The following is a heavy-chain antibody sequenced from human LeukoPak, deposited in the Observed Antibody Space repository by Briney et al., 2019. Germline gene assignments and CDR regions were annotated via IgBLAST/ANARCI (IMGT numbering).Heavy chain of an antibody. V-gene: IGHV1-18*01. CDR2: IIPILGIA. CDR1: GYTFTSYG. D-gene: IGHD3-3*01. Sequence: ASVKVSCKASGYTFTSYGISWVRQAPGQGLEWMGRIIPILGIANYAQKFQGRVTMATDTSTSTAYMELRSLRSDDTAVYYCARGGQIFGVVIDYWGQGTLVTVSS. J-gene: IGHJ4*02. CDR3: ARGGQIFGVVIDY.